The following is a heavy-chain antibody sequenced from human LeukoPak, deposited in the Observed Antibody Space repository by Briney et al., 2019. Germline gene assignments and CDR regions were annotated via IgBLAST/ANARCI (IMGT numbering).Heavy chain of an antibody. J-gene: IGHJ4*02. CDR2: IIPIFGTA. CDR1: GGTFSSYA. D-gene: IGHD2-15*01. V-gene: IGHV1-69*13. CDR3: AESQYCSGGSCYESLYY. Sequence: SAKVSCKASGGTFSSYAISWVRQAPGQGLEWMGGIIPIFGTANYAQKFQGRVTITADESTSTAYMELSSLRSEDTAVYYCAESQYCSGGSCYESLYYWGQGTLVTVSS.